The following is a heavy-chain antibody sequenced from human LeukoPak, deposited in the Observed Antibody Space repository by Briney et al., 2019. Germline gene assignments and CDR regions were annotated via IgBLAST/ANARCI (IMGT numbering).Heavy chain of an antibody. CDR2: TSAYNGNT. CDR3: ARDLVIYDSSGYYPSSSHDFDY. Sequence: ASVKVSCKASGYTFTSYGISWVRQAPGQGLEWMGWTSAYNGNTNYAQKLQGRVTMTTDTSTSTAYMELRSLRSDDTAVYYCARDLVIYDSSGYYPSSSHDFDYWGQGTLVTVSS. D-gene: IGHD3-22*01. V-gene: IGHV1-18*01. J-gene: IGHJ4*02. CDR1: GYTFTSYG.